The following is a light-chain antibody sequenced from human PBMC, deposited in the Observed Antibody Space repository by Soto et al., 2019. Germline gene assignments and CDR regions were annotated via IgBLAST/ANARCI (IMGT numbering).Light chain of an antibody. CDR3: QQRSNWVHT. CDR2: DAS. V-gene: IGKV3-11*01. Sequence: EIVLTQSPATLSLSPGERATLSCRASQSVSGSLAWYQQKPGQAPRLLIYDASNRATGIPARFSGSGSGTDFTLTISSLEPEDFALYYCQQRSNWVHTFGQGTKLEIK. CDR1: QSVSGS. J-gene: IGKJ2*01.